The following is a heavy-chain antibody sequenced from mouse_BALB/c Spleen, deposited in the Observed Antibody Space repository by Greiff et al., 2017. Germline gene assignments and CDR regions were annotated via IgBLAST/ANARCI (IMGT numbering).Heavy chain of an antibody. V-gene: IGHV5-6*01. Sequence: EVQRVESGGDLVKPGGSLKLSCAASGFTFSSYGMSWVRQTPDKRLEWVATISSGGSYTYYPDSVKGRFTISRDNAKNTLYLQMSSLKSEDTAMYYCARLREGRYFDYWGQGTTLTVSS. J-gene: IGHJ2*01. CDR1: GFTFSSYG. CDR2: ISSGGSYT. CDR3: ARLREGRYFDY.